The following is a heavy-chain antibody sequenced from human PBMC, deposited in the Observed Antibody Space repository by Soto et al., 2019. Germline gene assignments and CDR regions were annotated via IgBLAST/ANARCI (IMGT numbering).Heavy chain of an antibody. D-gene: IGHD2-2*01. CDR3: AAGYCSSTSCYHYYGMDV. CDR2: IVVGSGNT. V-gene: IGHV1-58*01. CDR1: GFTFTSSA. J-gene: IGHJ6*02. Sequence: GASVKVSCKASGFTFTSSAVQWVRQARGQRLEWIGWIVVGSGNTNYAQKFQERVTITRDMSTSTAYMELSSLRSEDTAVYYCAAGYCSSTSCYHYYGMDVWGQGTTVTVSS.